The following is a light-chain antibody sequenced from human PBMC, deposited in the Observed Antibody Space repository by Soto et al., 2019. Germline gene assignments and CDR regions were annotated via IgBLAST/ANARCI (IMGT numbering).Light chain of an antibody. CDR2: DAS. CDR1: QSVSSY. J-gene: IGKJ5*01. V-gene: IGKV3-11*01. Sequence: PGARATLSCRASQSVSSYLGWYQQKPGQAPRLLIYDASNRATGIPARFSGSGSGTDFTLTISSLEPEDFAVYYCQQRSNWITFGQGTRLEIK. CDR3: QQRSNWIT.